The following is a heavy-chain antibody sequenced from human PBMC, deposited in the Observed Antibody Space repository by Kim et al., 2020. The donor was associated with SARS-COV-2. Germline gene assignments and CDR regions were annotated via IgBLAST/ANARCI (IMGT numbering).Heavy chain of an antibody. D-gene: IGHD4-4*01. V-gene: IGHV3-48*03. CDR1: GFTFSSYE. CDR2: ISSSGSTI. J-gene: IGHJ6*02. CDR3: ARPMTTSLLYYYYGMDV. Sequence: GGSLRLSCAASGFTFSSYEMNWVRQAPGKGLEWVSYISSSGSTIYYADSVKGRFTISRDNAKNSLYLQMNSLRAEDTAVYYCARPMTTSLLYYYYGMDVWGQGTTVTVSS.